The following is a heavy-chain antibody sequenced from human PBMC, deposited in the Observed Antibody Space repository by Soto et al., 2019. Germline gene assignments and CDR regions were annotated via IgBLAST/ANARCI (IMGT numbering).Heavy chain of an antibody. V-gene: IGHV4-30-4*01. Sequence: QVHLLESGPGLVKPSQTLSLTCSVSGDSISTVDYFWAWIRQPPGQALEYIGYIYKSTTTYYNPSFESRVAFSLDTSKSQFSLTATSVTAADTAVYFCARGRYCLTGRCFPNWFDSWGQGTLVTVSS. CDR3: ARGRYCLTGRCFPNWFDS. CDR1: GDSISTVDYF. J-gene: IGHJ5*01. CDR2: IYKSTTT. D-gene: IGHD2-15*01.